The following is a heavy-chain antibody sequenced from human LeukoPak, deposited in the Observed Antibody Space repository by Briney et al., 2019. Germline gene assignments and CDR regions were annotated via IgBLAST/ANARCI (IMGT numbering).Heavy chain of an antibody. D-gene: IGHD3-3*01. CDR2: ISYDGSNK. V-gene: IGHV3-30-3*01. J-gene: IGHJ6*02. Sequence: PGGSLRLSCVASGFTFSRYVIHWVRQAPGKGLEWVAVISYDGSNKYYADSVKGRFTISRDNSKNTLYLQMNSLRAEDTAVYYCARDGDFWSGYYNGGYYYGMDVWGQGTTVTVSS. CDR1: GFTFSRYV. CDR3: ARDGDFWSGYYNGGYYYGMDV.